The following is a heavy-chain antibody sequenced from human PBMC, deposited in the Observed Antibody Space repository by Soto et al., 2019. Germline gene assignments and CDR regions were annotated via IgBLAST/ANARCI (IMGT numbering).Heavy chain of an antibody. Sequence: ASVKVSCKASGYTFTSYGISWVRQAPGQGLEWKGWISAYNGNTNYAQKLQGRVTMTTDTSTSTAYMELRSLRSDDTAVYYCARDLHSIVVVPAANDDAFDIWGQGTMVTVSS. CDR3: ARDLHSIVVVPAANDDAFDI. CDR2: ISAYNGNT. J-gene: IGHJ3*02. V-gene: IGHV1-18*01. CDR1: GYTFTSYG. D-gene: IGHD2-2*01.